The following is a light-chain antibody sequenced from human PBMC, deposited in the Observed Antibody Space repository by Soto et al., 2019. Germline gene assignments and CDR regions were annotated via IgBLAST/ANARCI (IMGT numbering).Light chain of an antibody. Sequence: QSVLTQPPSASGTPGQRVTISCSGSSSKIGSNTVNWYQQLPGTAPKLIIYSNNQRPSGVPDRFSGSKAGTSASLAISGLQSEDEADYYCAAWDDSLNGYVFGTGTKLTVL. CDR3: AAWDDSLNGYV. CDR1: SSKIGSNT. CDR2: SNN. J-gene: IGLJ1*01. V-gene: IGLV1-44*01.